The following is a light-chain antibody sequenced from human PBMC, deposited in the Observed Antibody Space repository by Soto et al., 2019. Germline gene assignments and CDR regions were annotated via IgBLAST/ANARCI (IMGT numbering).Light chain of an antibody. CDR2: AAY. J-gene: IGKJ5*01. CDR3: KQVNSFPST. CDR1: QGISSY. V-gene: IGKV1-9*01. Sequence: DIQLTQSPSFLSASVGDRVTITCRASQGISSYLAWYQQKPGKAPKLLIYAAYTLQTGVQSRFSGGGSGTDFTLTLSSLQPEDFATYYCKQVNSFPSTFGQGTQLEIK.